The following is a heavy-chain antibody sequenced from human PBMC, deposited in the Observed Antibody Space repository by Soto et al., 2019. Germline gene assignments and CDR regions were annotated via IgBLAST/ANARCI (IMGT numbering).Heavy chain of an antibody. V-gene: IGHV3-30-3*01. CDR2: ISYDGSNK. CDR3: ARVGIAVAGTPSYFDY. D-gene: IGHD6-19*01. CDR1: GFTFSSYA. J-gene: IGHJ4*02. Sequence: GGSLRLSCAASGFTFSSYAMHWVRQAPGKGLEWVAVISYDGSNKYYADSVKGRFTISRDNSKNTLYLQMNSLRAEDTAVYYCARVGIAVAGTPSYFDYWGQGTLVTVSS.